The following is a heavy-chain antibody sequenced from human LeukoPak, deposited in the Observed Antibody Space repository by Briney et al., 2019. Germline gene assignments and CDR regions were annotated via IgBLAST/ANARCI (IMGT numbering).Heavy chain of an antibody. CDR3: ARGGNRFGGFYFDY. V-gene: IGHV4-31*03. D-gene: IGHD3-10*01. Sequence: PSQTLSLTCTVSADSLSSGGHYWAWIRQFPGKGLESIGFIHHSGRSRHNPSLKDRVAISVDTSRKQLALKLSSVTAADTATYYCARGGNRFGGFYFDYWGQGIQVIVSS. J-gene: IGHJ4*02. CDR1: ADSLSSGGHY. CDR2: IHHSGRS.